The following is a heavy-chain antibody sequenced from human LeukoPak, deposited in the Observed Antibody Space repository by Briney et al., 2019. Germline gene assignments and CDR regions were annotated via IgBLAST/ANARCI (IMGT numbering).Heavy chain of an antibody. CDR2: MNPNSGNT. Sequence: ASVKVSCKASGYTFTSDDINWVRQATGQGLEWMGWMNPNSGNTGYAQKFQGRVTMTRNTSISTAYMELSSLRSEDTAVYYCARGRWSSRPVHLFDPWGQGTLVTVSS. D-gene: IGHD2-15*01. J-gene: IGHJ5*02. CDR1: GYTFTSDD. V-gene: IGHV1-8*01. CDR3: ARGRWSSRPVHLFDP.